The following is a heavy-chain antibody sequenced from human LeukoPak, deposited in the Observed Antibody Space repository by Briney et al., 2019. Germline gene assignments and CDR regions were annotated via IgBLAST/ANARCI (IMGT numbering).Heavy chain of an antibody. J-gene: IGHJ4*02. CDR1: GGSISGYY. D-gene: IGHD4-17*01. V-gene: IGHV4-59*06. Sequence: SETLSLTCTVSGGSISGYYWSWIRQPPGKGLEWIGYIYYSGSTYYNPSLKSRVTISVDTSKNQFSLKLSSVTAADTAVYYCASLDYGDLGGGDYWGQGTLVTVSS. CDR2: IYYSGST. CDR3: ASLDYGDLGGGDY.